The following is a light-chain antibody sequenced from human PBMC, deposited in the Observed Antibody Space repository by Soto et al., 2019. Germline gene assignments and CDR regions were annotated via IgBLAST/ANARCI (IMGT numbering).Light chain of an antibody. CDR3: SLYTSENAYV. V-gene: IGLV2-14*01. Sequence: SALTQPASVSGSPGQSITISCTGTSSDVGGYNYVSWYQQHPGKAPKLMIYEVSNRPSGVSNRFSGSKSGNTASLTISGLQAADEADYYCSLYTSENAYVFGTGTKVTVL. J-gene: IGLJ1*01. CDR1: SSDVGGYNY. CDR2: EVS.